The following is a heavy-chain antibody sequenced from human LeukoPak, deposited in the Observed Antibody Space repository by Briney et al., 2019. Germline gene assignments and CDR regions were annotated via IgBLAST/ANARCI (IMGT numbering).Heavy chain of an antibody. CDR3: ARVTAHPMTSSDY. J-gene: IGHJ4*02. CDR1: GGSFSGYY. CDR2: INHSGST. Sequence: SETLSLTCAVYGGSFSGYYWSWIRQPPGKGLEWIGEINHSGSTNYNPSLKSRVTISVDTSKNQFSLKLSSVTAADTAAYYCARVTAHPMTSSDYWGQGTLVTVSS. V-gene: IGHV4-34*01.